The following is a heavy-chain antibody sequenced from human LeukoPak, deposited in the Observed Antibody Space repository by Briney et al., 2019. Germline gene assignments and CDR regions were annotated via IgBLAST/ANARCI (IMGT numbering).Heavy chain of an antibody. J-gene: IGHJ4*02. CDR2: IYYSGST. V-gene: IGHV4-59*01. D-gene: IGHD3-16*02. Sequence: PSETLSLTCTVSGGSISSYYWSWIRQPPGKGLEWVGYIYYSGSTNYNPSLKSRVTMSVDTSKNQFSLKLSSVTAADTAVYYCARGVWGSYRFDYWGQGTLVTVSS. CDR1: GGSISSYY. CDR3: ARGVWGSYRFDY.